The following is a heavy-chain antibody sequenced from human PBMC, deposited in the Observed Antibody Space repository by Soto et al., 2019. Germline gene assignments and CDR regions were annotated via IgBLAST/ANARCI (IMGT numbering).Heavy chain of an antibody. CDR1: GYTFTGYY. J-gene: IGHJ4*02. V-gene: IGHV1-2*02. Sequence: ASVKVSCKASGYTFTGYYMHWVRQAPGQGLEWMGWINPNSGGTNYAQKFQGRVTMTRDTSISTAYMELSRLRSDDTAVYYCARDTATNYDILTGPGDYWGQGTLVTVSS. CDR2: INPNSGGT. CDR3: ARDTATNYDILTGPGDY. D-gene: IGHD3-9*01.